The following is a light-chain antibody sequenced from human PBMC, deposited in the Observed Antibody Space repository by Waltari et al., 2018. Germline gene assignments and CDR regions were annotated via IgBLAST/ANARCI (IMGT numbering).Light chain of an antibody. CDR2: ANY. CDR3: ATWDDSLNGRV. Sequence: QSVLTQPPLASGTPGQRVTISCSGNSSNIGINTVTWYQQLPGTAPKLLIYANYHRPSGVPDRFSASKSDTSVSLAISGLQSEDEADYFCATWDDSLNGRVFGGGTKLAVL. CDR1: SSNIGINT. J-gene: IGLJ3*02. V-gene: IGLV1-44*01.